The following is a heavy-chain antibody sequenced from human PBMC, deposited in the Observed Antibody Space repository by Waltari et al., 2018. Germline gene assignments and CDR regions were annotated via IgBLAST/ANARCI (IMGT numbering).Heavy chain of an antibody. Sequence: QVQLVQSGAEVKKPGASVKVSCKASGYTFTGYYMHWVRQAPGQGLEWMGWINPNSGGTNYAQKFQGRVTMTRDTSISIAYMELGRLRSDDTAVYYCARARSLGELYPHYWGQGTLVTVSS. D-gene: IGHD3-16*01. CDR2: INPNSGGT. J-gene: IGHJ4*02. CDR1: GYTFTGYY. CDR3: ARARSLGELYPHY. V-gene: IGHV1-2*02.